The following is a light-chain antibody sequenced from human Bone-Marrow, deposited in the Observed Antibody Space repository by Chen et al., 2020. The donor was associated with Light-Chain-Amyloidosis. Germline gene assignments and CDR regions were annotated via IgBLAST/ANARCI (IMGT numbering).Light chain of an antibody. CDR3: QSADSSGTYEVI. CDR2: RDT. CDR1: DLPTKY. J-gene: IGLJ2*01. Sequence: SSELTHPPSVSVSPRHTPRITCSGDDLPTKYAYWYQQKPGQAPVLVIHRDTERPSGISERFSGSSSGTTAMLTISGVQAEDEADYHCQSADSSGTYEVIFGGGTKLTVL. V-gene: IGLV3-25*03.